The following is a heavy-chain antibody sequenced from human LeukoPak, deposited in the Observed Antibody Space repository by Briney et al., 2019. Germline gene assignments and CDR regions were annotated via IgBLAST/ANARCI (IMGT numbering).Heavy chain of an antibody. CDR3: AKEVGWLGKWFDP. CDR2: ISGSGGIT. J-gene: IGHJ5*02. CDR1: GFTFSSYA. Sequence: GGSLRLSCAASGFTFSSYAMSWVRQAPGKGKEWVSLISGSGGITYYADSVKGRFTISRDNSKNTLYLQMNSLRAEDTAVYYCAKEVGWLGKWFDPWGQGTLVTVSS. D-gene: IGHD6-19*01. V-gene: IGHV3-23*01.